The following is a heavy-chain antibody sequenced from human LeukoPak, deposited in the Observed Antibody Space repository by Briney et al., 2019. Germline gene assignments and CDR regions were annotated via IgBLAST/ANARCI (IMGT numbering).Heavy chain of an antibody. J-gene: IGHJ3*02. Sequence: GGSLRLSCTVSGFTVSSNSWSWVRQAPGKGLEWVSFIYSGGNTHYSDSVTGRFTISRDNSKNTLYLQMNSLRAEDTAVYYCARVQRSYYDFWSGYDAIDIWGQGTMVTVSS. V-gene: IGHV3-53*01. CDR1: GFTVSSNS. CDR3: ARVQRSYYDFWSGYDAIDI. D-gene: IGHD3-3*01. CDR2: IYSGGNT.